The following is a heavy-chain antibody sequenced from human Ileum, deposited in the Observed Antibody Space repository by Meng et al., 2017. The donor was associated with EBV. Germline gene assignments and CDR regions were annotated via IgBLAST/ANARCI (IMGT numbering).Heavy chain of an antibody. J-gene: IGHJ4*02. CDR1: GGSVNGDPW. D-gene: IGHD2-21*02. V-gene: IGHV4-4*02. CDR2: IYHSGAT. CDR3: ARIPYGDIYSAYFDY. Sequence: LQVPGPRRVKLSGTVSLTCTVSGGSVNGDPWWSWVRQPPGEGLEWIGQIYHSGATNYNPSLKSRVTISVDTSENQFSLELNSVTAADTAVYYCARIPYGDIYSAYFDYWSPGTLVTSPQ.